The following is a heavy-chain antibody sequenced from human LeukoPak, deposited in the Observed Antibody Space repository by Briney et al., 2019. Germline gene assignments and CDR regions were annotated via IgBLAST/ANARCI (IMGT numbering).Heavy chain of an antibody. CDR2: INPNSGGT. J-gene: IGHJ4*02. CDR1: GYTFTVYY. Sequence: ASVKVSCKASGYTFTVYYMHWVRQATGQGLEWMGWINPNSGGTNYAQKFQGRVTMTRDTSISTASMELSGLRSDDTALYYCARDRGSPYYYDYWGQGTLVTVSS. D-gene: IGHD3-16*01. V-gene: IGHV1-2*02. CDR3: ARDRGSPYYYDY.